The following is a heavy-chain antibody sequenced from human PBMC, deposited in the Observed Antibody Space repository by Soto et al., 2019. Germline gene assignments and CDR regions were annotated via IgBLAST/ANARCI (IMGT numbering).Heavy chain of an antibody. V-gene: IGHV3-11*06. CDR1: GFTFSDYY. CDR3: ARVKAGDQAFDI. Sequence: GGSLRLSCAASGFTFSDYYMSWIRQAPGKGLEWVSYISSSSYTNYADSVKGRFTISRDNAKNSLYLQMNSLRAEDTAVYYCARVKAGDQAFDIWGQGTMVTVSS. CDR2: ISSSSYT. D-gene: IGHD7-27*01. J-gene: IGHJ3*02.